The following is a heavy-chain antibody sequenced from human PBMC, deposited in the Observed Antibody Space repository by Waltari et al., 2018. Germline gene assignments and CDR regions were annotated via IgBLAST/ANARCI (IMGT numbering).Heavy chain of an antibody. D-gene: IGHD6-13*01. CDR3: ARPSGIAAAGTDDAFDI. Sequence: QVQLVQSGAEVKKPGPSVKVSCKASGGTFSSYAISWVRQAPGQGLEWMGGIIPIFGTANYAQKFQGRVTITADKSTSTAYMELSSLRSEDTAVYYCARPSGIAAAGTDDAFDIWGQGTMVIVSS. V-gene: IGHV1-69*14. CDR2: IIPIFGTA. J-gene: IGHJ3*02. CDR1: GGTFSSYA.